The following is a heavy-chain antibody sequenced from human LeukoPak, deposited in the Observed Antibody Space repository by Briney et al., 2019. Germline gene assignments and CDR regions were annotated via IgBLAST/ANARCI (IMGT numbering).Heavy chain of an antibody. CDR1: GFTFSSFG. CDR2: ISSSSSTI. CDR3: ARGGGYNWFDP. Sequence: PGGSLRLSCAASGFTFSSFGMNWVRQAPGKGLEWVSYISSSSSTIYYADSVKGRFTISRDNAKNSLYLQMNSLRAGDTAVYYCARGGGYNWFDPWGQGTLVTVSS. D-gene: IGHD4-23*01. V-gene: IGHV3-48*01. J-gene: IGHJ5*02.